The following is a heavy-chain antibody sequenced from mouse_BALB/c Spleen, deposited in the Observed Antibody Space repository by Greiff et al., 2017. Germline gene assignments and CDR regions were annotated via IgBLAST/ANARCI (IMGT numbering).Heavy chain of an antibody. V-gene: IGHV5-12-1*01. Sequence: DVMLVESGGGLVKPGGSLKLSCAASGFAFSSYDMSWVRQTPEKRLEWVAYISSGGGSTYYPDTVTGRFTISRDNAKNTLYLQMSSLKSEDTAMYYCARAMDYWGQGTSVTVSS. J-gene: IGHJ4*01. CDR1: GFAFSSYD. CDR3: ARAMDY. CDR2: ISSGGGST.